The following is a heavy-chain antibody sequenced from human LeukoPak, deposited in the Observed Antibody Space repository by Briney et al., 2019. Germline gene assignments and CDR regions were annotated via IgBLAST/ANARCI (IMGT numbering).Heavy chain of an antibody. V-gene: IGHV3-53*01. D-gene: IGHD2-15*01. J-gene: IGHJ6*03. CDR3: ARQAATRYYYYYMDV. CDR1: GFTVSSNY. CDR2: IYSGGST. Sequence: GGSLRLSCAASGFTVSSNYMSWVRQAPGKGLEWVSVIYSGGSTYYADSVKGRFTISRDNSKNTLYLQMKSLRAENTAVYYCARQAATRYYYYYMDVWGKGTTVTVSS.